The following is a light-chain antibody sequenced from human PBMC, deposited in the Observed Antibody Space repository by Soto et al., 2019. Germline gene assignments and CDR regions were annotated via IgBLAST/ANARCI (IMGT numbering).Light chain of an antibody. CDR1: QSIGNF. J-gene: IGKJ4*01. CDR3: QQSYTTAPA. CDR2: SAS. V-gene: IGKV1-39*01. Sequence: DIQMTQSPSSLSASVGDRVTITCRATQSIGNFLNWYQQKPGKVPKLLIYSASTLQSGVPSRFSGSGSGTDFTLTIDTLQPADFATYYCQQSYTTAPAFGGGTKVEIK.